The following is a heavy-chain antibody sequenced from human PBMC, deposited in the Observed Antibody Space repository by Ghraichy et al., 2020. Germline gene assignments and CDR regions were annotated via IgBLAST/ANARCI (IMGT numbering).Heavy chain of an antibody. J-gene: IGHJ4*02. Sequence: GALRLSCAASGFTFSSYAMSWVRQAPGKGLEWVSAISGSGGSTYYADSVKGRFTISRDNSKNTLYLQMNSLRAEDTAVYYCAKDVDSSGSFDYWGQGTLVTVSS. CDR2: ISGSGGST. V-gene: IGHV3-23*01. CDR3: AKDVDSSGSFDY. CDR1: GFTFSSYA. D-gene: IGHD3-22*01.